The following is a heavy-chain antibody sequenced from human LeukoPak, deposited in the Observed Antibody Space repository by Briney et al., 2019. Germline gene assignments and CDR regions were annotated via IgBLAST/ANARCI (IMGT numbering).Heavy chain of an antibody. J-gene: IGHJ5*02. CDR2: ISSGNNYI. CDR1: GFTFSSYS. V-gene: IGHV3-21*01. D-gene: IGHD3-22*01. CDR3: ARGGPLDSSGSLAS. Sequence: GGSLSLSWAASGFTFSSYSMNWVRQARGGGLEWLSSISSGNNYIYYADSVKGRFTISRDNAKNSLYLQTNSLRAEDTAVYYCARGGPLDSSGSLASWGQGTLVTVSS.